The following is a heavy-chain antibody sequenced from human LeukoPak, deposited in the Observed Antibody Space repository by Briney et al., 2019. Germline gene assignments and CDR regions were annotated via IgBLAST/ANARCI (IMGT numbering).Heavy chain of an antibody. D-gene: IGHD1-26*01. CDR2: IYYSGST. Sequence: PSETLSLTCTVSGGSISSSSYYWGWLRQPPGTGLEWIGSIYYSGSTYYNPSLKSRVNISVDTSKNQFSLRLTSVTAADTAVYYCARWEESDAFDIWGQGTMVTISS. V-gene: IGHV4-39*01. J-gene: IGHJ3*02. CDR3: ARWEESDAFDI. CDR1: GGSISSSSYY.